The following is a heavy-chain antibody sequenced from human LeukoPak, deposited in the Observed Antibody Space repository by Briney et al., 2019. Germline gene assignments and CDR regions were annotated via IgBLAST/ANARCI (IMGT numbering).Heavy chain of an antibody. Sequence: PGASLRLSCAASGFTFSSYAMSWVRQAPGKGLEWVSAISGSGGSTYYADSVKGRFTISRDNSKNTLYLQMNSLRAEDTAVYYCAKPRDIVVVPAAISYWGQGTLVTVSS. J-gene: IGHJ4*02. CDR2: ISGSGGST. CDR1: GFTFSSYA. CDR3: AKPRDIVVVPAAISY. D-gene: IGHD2-2*02. V-gene: IGHV3-23*01.